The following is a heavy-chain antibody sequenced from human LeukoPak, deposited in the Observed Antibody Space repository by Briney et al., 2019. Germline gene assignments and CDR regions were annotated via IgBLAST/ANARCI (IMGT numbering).Heavy chain of an antibody. D-gene: IGHD2-2*02. J-gene: IGHJ4*02. V-gene: IGHV1-24*01. CDR3: ATSDRQFCSPSSCYMPFDF. CDR1: GHTLSEVS. CDR2: FDPRGGET. Sequence: ASVKVSCKVSGHTLSEVSMHWVRQAPGQGLEWVGGFDPRGGETVLAQKFQGRVTLTEDTSADTSSMELRSLRSEDTAVYYCATSDRQFCSPSSCYMPFDFWGLGTLVTVSS.